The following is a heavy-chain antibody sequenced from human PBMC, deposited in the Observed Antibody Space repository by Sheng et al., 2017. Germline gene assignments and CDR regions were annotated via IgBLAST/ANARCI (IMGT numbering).Heavy chain of an antibody. CDR2: LSYDGNNE. D-gene: IGHD2-15*01. CDR1: GFTFSSYG. J-gene: IGHJ4*02. V-gene: IGHV3-30*18. Sequence: QVQLVESGGGVVQPGRSLRLSCAASGFTFSSYGMHWVRQAPGKGLEWVAVLSYDGNNEYYADSVKGRFIVSRDISKNTLYLQLNSLRAEDTALYYCAKDGACSGGSCSMFYFDSWAREPWSPSPQ. CDR3: AKDGACSGGSCSMFYFDS.